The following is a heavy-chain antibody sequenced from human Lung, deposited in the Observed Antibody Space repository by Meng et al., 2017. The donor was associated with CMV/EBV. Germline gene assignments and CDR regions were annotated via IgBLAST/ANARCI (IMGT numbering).Heavy chain of an antibody. Sequence: GGSXRLXXVGSGFTLSRYWMNWVRQAPGKGLEWVATIKQDGSEKNYVDSVKGRFTISRDNAKNSLYLQMKSLSAEDTAVYYCAKGGIVWSGWFDPWGQGPQVTVSS. CDR1: GFTLSRYW. CDR3: AKGGIVWSGWFDP. V-gene: IGHV3-7*01. J-gene: IGHJ5*02. D-gene: IGHD3-16*01. CDR2: IKQDGSEK.